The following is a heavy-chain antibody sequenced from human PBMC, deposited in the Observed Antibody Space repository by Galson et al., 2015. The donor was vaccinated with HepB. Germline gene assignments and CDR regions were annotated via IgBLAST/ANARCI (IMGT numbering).Heavy chain of an antibody. Sequence: QSGAEVKKPGESLRISCKGSGYTFTSYWISWVRQMPGKGLEWMGRIDPSDSYTNYSPSFQGHVTISADKSSSTAYLQWSSLKASDTAMYYCARSNSGSYHTRYWGQGTLVTVSS. CDR3: ARSNSGSYHTRY. J-gene: IGHJ4*02. V-gene: IGHV5-10-1*01. CDR1: GYTFTSYW. CDR2: IDPSDSYT. D-gene: IGHD1-26*01.